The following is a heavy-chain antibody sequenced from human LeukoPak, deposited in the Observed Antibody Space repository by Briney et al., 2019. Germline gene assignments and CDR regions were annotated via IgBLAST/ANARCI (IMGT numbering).Heavy chain of an antibody. CDR2: ISAYNGNT. J-gene: IGHJ2*01. CDR3: ARDDYHDSSGSFDL. D-gene: IGHD3-22*01. V-gene: IGHV1-18*01. CDR1: GYTFTSYG. Sequence: ASVKVSCKASGYTFTSYGISWVRQAPGQGLEWMGWISAYNGNTNYAQKLQGRVTMTTDTSTSTAYMELRSLRSDDTAVYYCARDDYHDSSGSFDLWGRGTLVTVSS.